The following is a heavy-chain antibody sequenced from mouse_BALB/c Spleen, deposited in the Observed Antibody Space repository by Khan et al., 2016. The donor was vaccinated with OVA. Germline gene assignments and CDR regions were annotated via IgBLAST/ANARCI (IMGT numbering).Heavy chain of an antibody. V-gene: IGHV5-15*02. CDR3: ARSWAMDY. CDR1: GFTFTDYG. J-gene: IGHJ4*01. Sequence: EVELVESGGGLVQPGGSRKLSCAASGFTFTDYGLAWVRQAPGKGPEWVAFISSLAYSIYYADTVTGRFTITRENAKNTLYLEMSSLRSEDTAMYYCARSWAMDYWGQGTLVTVSS. CDR2: ISSLAYSI.